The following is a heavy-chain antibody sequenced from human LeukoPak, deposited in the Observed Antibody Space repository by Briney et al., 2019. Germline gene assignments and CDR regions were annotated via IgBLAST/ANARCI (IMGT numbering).Heavy chain of an antibody. V-gene: IGHV1-18*01. Sequence: ASVKVSCKASGYTFTSYGISLVRRAPGQGLEWMGWISAYNGNTNYAQKLQGRVTMTTDTSTSTAYMELRSLRSDDTAVYYCARSAVTTVSWFDPWGQGTLVTVSS. CDR3: ARSAVTTVSWFDP. CDR2: ISAYNGNT. CDR1: GYTFTSYG. D-gene: IGHD4-17*01. J-gene: IGHJ5*02.